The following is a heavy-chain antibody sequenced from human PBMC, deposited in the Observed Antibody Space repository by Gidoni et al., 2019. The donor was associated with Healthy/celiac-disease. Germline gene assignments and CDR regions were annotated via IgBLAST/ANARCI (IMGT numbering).Heavy chain of an antibody. CDR1: GGTFSSYA. CDR2: IIPILGIA. CDR3: AREEKYYDSSGYLY. Sequence: QVQLVQSGAEVKKPGSSVKVSCQASGGTFSSYAISWVRQAPGQGLEWMGRIIPILGIANYAQKFQGRVTITADKSTSTAYMELSSLRSEDTAVYYCAREEKYYDSSGYLYWGQGTLVTVSS. D-gene: IGHD3-22*01. V-gene: IGHV1-69*04. J-gene: IGHJ4*02.